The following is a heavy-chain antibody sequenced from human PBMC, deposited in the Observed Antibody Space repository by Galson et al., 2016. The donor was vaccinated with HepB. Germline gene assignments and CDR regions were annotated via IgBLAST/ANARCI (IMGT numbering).Heavy chain of an antibody. J-gene: IGHJ6*02. D-gene: IGHD2-2*01. CDR2: IDPSGSYT. CDR3: ARHGSFRVVLPTANYYYGLDV. CDR1: RSSLTSYW. V-gene: IGHV5-10-1*01. Sequence: QSGAEVKKPGESLRISCKGSRSSLTSYWITWVRQMPGKGLEWMGRIDPSGSYTSYSPYFQGHVTISADKSSNTAYLQWSSLKASDTAIYYCARHGSFRVVLPTANYYYGLDVWGQGTTVTVSS.